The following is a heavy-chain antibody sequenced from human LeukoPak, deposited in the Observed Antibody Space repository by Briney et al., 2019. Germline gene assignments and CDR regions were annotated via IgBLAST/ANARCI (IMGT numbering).Heavy chain of an antibody. Sequence: ASVKVSCKASGYTFTSYGISWVRQAPGQGLEWMGWISAYNGNTNYAQKLQGRVTMTTDTSTSTAYMELRSLRSDDTAVYYCARDIVVVPAAKAVDYWGQGTLVTVSS. CDR2: ISAYNGNT. D-gene: IGHD2-2*01. CDR1: GYTFTSYG. CDR3: ARDIVVVPAAKAVDY. V-gene: IGHV1-18*01. J-gene: IGHJ4*02.